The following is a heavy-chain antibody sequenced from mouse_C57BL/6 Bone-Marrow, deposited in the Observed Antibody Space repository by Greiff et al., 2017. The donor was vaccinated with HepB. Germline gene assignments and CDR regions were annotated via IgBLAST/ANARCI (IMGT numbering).Heavy chain of an antibody. V-gene: IGHV1-5*01. CDR3: FITTVVAPYYAMDY. CDR2: IYPGNSDT. CDR1: GYTFTSYW. D-gene: IGHD1-1*01. J-gene: IGHJ4*01. Sequence: EVQLQQSGTVLARPGASVKMSCKTSGYTFTSYWMHWVKQRPGQGLEWIGAIYPGNSDTSYNQKFKGKAKLTAVTSASIAYMELSSLTNEDSAVYYCFITTVVAPYYAMDYWGQGTSVTVSS.